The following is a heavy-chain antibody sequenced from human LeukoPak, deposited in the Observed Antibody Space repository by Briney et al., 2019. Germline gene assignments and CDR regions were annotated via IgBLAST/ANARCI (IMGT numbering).Heavy chain of an antibody. CDR3: ARGLRLDCSGGSCGFWYYYGMDV. V-gene: IGHV1-46*01. D-gene: IGHD2-15*01. Sequence: ASVKVSCKASGYTFTSYYMHWVRQAPGQGLEWMGIINPSGGSTSYAQKFQGRVTMTRDTSTSTVYMELSSLRSEDTAVYYCARGLRLDCSGGSCGFWYYYGMDVWGQGTTVTVSS. CDR2: INPSGGST. CDR1: GYTFTSYY. J-gene: IGHJ6*02.